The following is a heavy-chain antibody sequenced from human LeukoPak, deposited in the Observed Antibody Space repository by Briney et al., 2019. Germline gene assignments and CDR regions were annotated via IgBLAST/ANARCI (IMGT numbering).Heavy chain of an antibody. J-gene: IGHJ4*02. Sequence: SETLFLTCTVSGGSISSSSYYWGLIRQPPGKGLEWIGSIYYSGSTYYNPSLKSRVTISVDTSKNQFSLKLSSVTAADTVVYYCARLKSGSDYWGQGTLVTVSS. D-gene: IGHD3-22*01. CDR2: IYYSGST. CDR1: GGSISSSSYY. V-gene: IGHV4-39*01. CDR3: ARLKSGSDY.